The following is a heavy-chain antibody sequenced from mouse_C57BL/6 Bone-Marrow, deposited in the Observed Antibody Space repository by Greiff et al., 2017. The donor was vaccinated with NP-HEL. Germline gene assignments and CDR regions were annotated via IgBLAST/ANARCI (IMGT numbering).Heavy chain of an antibody. CDR2: INPNYGTT. Sequence: VQLQQSGPELVKPGASVKISCKASGYSFTDYYMNWVKQSHGKSLEWIGVINPNYGTTSYNEKFKGKATLTVDQSSSTAYMQLNSLTSEDSAVYYRAREGEPGGFCAMDYWGQGTSVTVSS. CDR3: AREGEPGGFCAMDY. CDR1: GYSFTDYY. V-gene: IGHV1-39*01. J-gene: IGHJ4*01.